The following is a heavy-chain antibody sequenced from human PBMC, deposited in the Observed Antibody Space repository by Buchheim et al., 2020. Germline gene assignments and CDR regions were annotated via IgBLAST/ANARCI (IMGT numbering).Heavy chain of an antibody. CDR3: ARSPKRSDLDY. J-gene: IGHJ4*02. CDR2: MNPNSGNP. CDR1: GYTFSSYD. Sequence: QVQLVQSGAEVKKPGASVKVSCKASGYTFSSYDINWVRQAPGQGLEWMGWMNPNSGNPGYAQKFQGRVTMTRNTSLSTAYMELYSLISEDTAVYYCARSPKRSDLDYWGQGTL. V-gene: IGHV1-8*01.